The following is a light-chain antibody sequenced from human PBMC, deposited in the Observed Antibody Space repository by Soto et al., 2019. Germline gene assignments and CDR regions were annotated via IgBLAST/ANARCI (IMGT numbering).Light chain of an antibody. Sequence: DIQMTQSPSSLSASVGDRVTITCRASQSIISYLNWYQQKPGQAPKLLISGASSLQSGVPSSFSGSGSGTDFTLTISSLQPEDFATYYCQQSHSMTPTFGQGTRLEIK. CDR1: QSIISY. V-gene: IGKV1-39*01. CDR2: GAS. CDR3: QQSHSMTPT. J-gene: IGKJ5*01.